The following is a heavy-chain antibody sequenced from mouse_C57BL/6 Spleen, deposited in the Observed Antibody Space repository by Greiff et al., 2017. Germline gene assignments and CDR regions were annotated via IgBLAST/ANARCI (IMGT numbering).Heavy chain of an antibody. J-gene: IGHJ1*03. D-gene: IGHD2-4*01. CDR1: GYTFTSYT. V-gene: IGHV1-4*01. CDR2: INPSSGYT. CDR3: ARGDYDYDEVFDV. Sequence: QVQLQQSGAELARPGASVKMSCKASGYTFTSYTMHWVKQRPGQGLEWIGYINPSSGYTKYNKKFKDKATLTADKSSSTAYMQLSSLTSKDSAVYYCARGDYDYDEVFDVWGKGTTVTVSS.